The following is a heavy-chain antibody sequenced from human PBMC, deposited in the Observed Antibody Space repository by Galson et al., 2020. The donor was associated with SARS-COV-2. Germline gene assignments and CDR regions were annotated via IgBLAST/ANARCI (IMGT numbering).Heavy chain of an antibody. J-gene: IGHJ4*02. CDR1: GFTFSSYA. V-gene: IGHV3-23*01. CDR3: AKDRAGNYEEFDY. Sequence: GESLKISCAASGFTFSSYAMSWVRQAPGKGMEWVSDISSSGGSTYYADSVKGRFTISRDNSKNTLYLQMNSLRAEDTAVYYCAKDRAGNYEEFDYWGQGTLVTVSS. D-gene: IGHD4-4*01. CDR2: ISSSGGST.